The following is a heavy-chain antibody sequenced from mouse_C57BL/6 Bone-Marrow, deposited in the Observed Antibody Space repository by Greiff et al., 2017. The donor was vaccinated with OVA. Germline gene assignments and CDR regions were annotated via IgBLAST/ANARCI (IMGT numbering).Heavy chain of an antibody. CDR2: INPYNGGT. J-gene: IGHJ2*01. Sequence: VHVKQSGPVLVKPGASVKMSCKASGYTFTDYYMNWVKQSHGKSLEWIGVINPYNGGTSYNQKFKGKATLTVDKSSSTAYMELNSLTSEDSAVYYCARRIYYYGSSFDYWGQGTTLTVSS. V-gene: IGHV1-19*01. CDR3: ARRIYYYGSSFDY. D-gene: IGHD1-1*01. CDR1: GYTFTDYY.